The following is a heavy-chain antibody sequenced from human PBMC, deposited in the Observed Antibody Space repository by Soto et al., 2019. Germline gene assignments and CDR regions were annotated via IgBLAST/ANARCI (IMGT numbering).Heavy chain of an antibody. J-gene: IGHJ6*02. CDR1: GFTFSSYA. Sequence: TGGSLRLSCAASGFTFSSYAMSWVRQAPGKGLEWVSAISGSGGSTYYADSVKGRFTISRDNSKNTLYLQMNSLRAEDTAVYYCAKDGRRGSSTSDRDYYYYYGMDVWGQGTTVTVSS. D-gene: IGHD2-2*01. CDR2: ISGSGGST. V-gene: IGHV3-23*01. CDR3: AKDGRRGSSTSDRDYYYYYGMDV.